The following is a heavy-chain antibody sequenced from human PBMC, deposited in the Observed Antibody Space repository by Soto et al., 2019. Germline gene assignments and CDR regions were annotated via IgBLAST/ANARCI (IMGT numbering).Heavy chain of an antibody. CDR3: ARGLRDFDWRLPFGY. CDR1: GFNFKKFA. CDR2: ISCCGGST. J-gene: IGHJ4*02. V-gene: IGHV3-23*01. D-gene: IGHD3-9*01. Sequence: EVQLLESGGGVVQPGGSLRLSCEASGFNFKKFAMGWVRQAPGEGLEWVSGISCCGGSTSYADSVKGRFTLARDDFKNTMFLQMGSLRVEDTAVYYCARGLRDFDWRLPFGYWGQGTLVTVSS.